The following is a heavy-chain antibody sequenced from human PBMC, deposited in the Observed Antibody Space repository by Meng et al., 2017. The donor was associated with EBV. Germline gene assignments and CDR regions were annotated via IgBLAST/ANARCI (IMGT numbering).Heavy chain of an antibody. V-gene: IGHV4-61*01. CDR2: IYDGGTT. CDR1: GASVSGGTFH. D-gene: IGHD2-2*01. J-gene: IGHJ4*02. CDR3: AKSSSSTPGVVDS. Sequence: QVPLQEAGPGLVKSSETLSLTCTVSGASVSGGTFHWSWIRQPPGKELQWIGYIYDGGTTIYNPSLKSRVTIFLDTSRNQFSLGLRSVTTADTAVYYCAKSSSSTPGVVDSWGQGTLVTVSS.